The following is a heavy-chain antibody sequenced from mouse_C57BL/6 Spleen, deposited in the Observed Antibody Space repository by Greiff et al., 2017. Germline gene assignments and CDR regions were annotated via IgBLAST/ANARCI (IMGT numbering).Heavy chain of an antibody. CDR1: GFNIKDYY. CDR3: ARGGSTSGY. D-gene: IGHD1-1*01. J-gene: IGHJ2*01. CDR2: IDPEDGET. V-gene: IGHV14-2*01. Sequence: VQLQQSGAELVKPGASVKLSCTASGFNIKDYYMHWVKQRTEQGLEWIGRIDPEDGETKYAPKFQGKATITAYTSSNTAYLQLSSLTSEDTAVYYCARGGSTSGYWGQGTTLTVSS.